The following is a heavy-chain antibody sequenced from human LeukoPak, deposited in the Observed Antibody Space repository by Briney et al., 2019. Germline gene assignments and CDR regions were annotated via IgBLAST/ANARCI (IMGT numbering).Heavy chain of an antibody. D-gene: IGHD3-22*01. CDR2: IRSGGST. Sequence: GGSLRLSRAASVFTFRPFWMHWVRQAPGEGLMCVSRIRSGGSTNYAKSVKGRFTISRDNAKNTVSLQMNSLRPEDTGVYYCARAPSEIGGYYPEYFRHWGQGTLVSVSS. J-gene: IGHJ1*01. V-gene: IGHV3-74*01. CDR1: VFTFRPFW. CDR3: ARAPSEIGGYYPEYFRH.